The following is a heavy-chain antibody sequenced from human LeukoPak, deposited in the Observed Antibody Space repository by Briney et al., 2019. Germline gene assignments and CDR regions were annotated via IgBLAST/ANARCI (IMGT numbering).Heavy chain of an antibody. CDR3: ARGHSDVLTGYYNVIAPGAFDI. CDR2: ISSSSSYI. D-gene: IGHD3-9*01. V-gene: IGHV3-21*01. J-gene: IGHJ3*02. CDR1: GFTFSSYS. Sequence: PGGSLRLSCAASGFTFSSYSMNWVRQAPGKGLEWVSSISSSSSYIYYADSVKGRFTISRDNAKNSLYLQMNSLRAEDTAVYYCARGHSDVLTGYYNVIAPGAFDIWGQGTMVTVSS.